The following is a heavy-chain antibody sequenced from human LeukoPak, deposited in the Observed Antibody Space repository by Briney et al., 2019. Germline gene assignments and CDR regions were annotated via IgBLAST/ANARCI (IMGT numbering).Heavy chain of an antibody. J-gene: IGHJ4*02. CDR3: AGALPYYDFWSGYEY. D-gene: IGHD3-3*01. CDR2: INPSGGST. V-gene: IGHV1-46*01. CDR1: GYTFTSYY. Sequence: GASVKVSCKASGYTFTSYYMHWVRQAPGQGLEWMGIINPSGGSTSYAQKFQGRVTMTRDTSTSTVYMELSSLRSEDTAVYYCAGALPYYDFWSGYEYWGQGTLVTVSS.